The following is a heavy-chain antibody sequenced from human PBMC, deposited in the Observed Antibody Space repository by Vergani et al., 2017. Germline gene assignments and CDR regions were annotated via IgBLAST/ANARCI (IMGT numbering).Heavy chain of an antibody. CDR2: IYPNSGGT. Sequence: QVQLVQSGAEVKKPGASVKVSCKASGYTFTVYYMHWVRQAPGQGLEWMGWIYPNSGGTNYAQKFQGRVTMTRDTSTSTVYMELSSLRSEDTAVYYCARGRAADNPCYYWGQGTLVTVSS. CDR3: ARGRAADNPCYY. D-gene: IGHD6-13*01. V-gene: IGHV1-2*02. J-gene: IGHJ4*02. CDR1: GYTFTVYY.